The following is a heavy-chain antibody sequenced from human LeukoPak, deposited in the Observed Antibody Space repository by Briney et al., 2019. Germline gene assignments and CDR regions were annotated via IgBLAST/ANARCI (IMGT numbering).Heavy chain of an antibody. Sequence: GASVKVSCKASGYTFTGYYMHWVRQAPGQGLEWMGWINRNSGGTNYAQKLQGRVTMTTDTSTSTAYMELRSLRSDDTAVYYCARGSTARYYYDSSGYYRGAFDYWGQGTLVTVSS. CDR2: INRNSGGT. CDR1: GYTFTGYY. D-gene: IGHD3-22*01. J-gene: IGHJ4*02. CDR3: ARGSTARYYYDSSGYYRGAFDY. V-gene: IGHV1-2*02.